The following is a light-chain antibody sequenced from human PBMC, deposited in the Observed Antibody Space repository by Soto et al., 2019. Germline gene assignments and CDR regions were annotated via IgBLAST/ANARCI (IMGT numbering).Light chain of an antibody. J-gene: IGKJ5*01. V-gene: IGKV3-11*01. CDR1: QSISHF. Sequence: EIVLTQSPATLSLSPGERATLSCRASQSISHFLAWYQQRPGQAPRILIFAASNRATGIPARFSGSGSGTDFTLTISSLEPEDFAVYYCQQRSNWPPTFGQGTRLEIK. CDR3: QQRSNWPPT. CDR2: AAS.